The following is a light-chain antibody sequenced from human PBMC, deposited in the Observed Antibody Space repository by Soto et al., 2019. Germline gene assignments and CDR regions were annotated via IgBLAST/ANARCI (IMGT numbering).Light chain of an antibody. CDR1: QSVSSN. Sequence: EKVMTQSPATLSVSPGERATLSCRASQSVSSNLAWYQQKPGQAPRLLIYGASTRASGIPARFSGSGSGTEFTLTIGSLQSDDFALYYCQRYNTWPQTFGQGTKVEIK. CDR2: GAS. V-gene: IGKV3-15*01. J-gene: IGKJ1*01. CDR3: QRYNTWPQT.